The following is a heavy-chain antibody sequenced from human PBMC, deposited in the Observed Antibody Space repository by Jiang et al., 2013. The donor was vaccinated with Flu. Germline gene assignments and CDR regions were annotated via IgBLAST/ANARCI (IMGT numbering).Heavy chain of an antibody. CDR1: GYSFTEYS. CDR3: ARQMRAGGWTPNLDF. Sequence: SGSELTKPGASAKVSCKASGYSFTEYSINWVRQALDKGLSGWDGSPPTLGGQRMPGASPRHFAFSLDTSADTAYLHFSSLTTEDTAVYYCARQMRAGGWTPNLDFWGQGTLVTVSS. CDR2: SPPTLGG. V-gene: IGHV7-4-1*02. J-gene: IGHJ4*02. D-gene: IGHD3/OR15-3a*01.